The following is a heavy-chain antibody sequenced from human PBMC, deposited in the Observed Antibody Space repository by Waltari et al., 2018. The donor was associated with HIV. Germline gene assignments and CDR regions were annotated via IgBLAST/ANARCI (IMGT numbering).Heavy chain of an antibody. D-gene: IGHD3-3*01. V-gene: IGHV4-34*01. CDR2: ISHSGST. Sequence: QVQLQQWGAGLLKPSETLSLTCAVFGGSFSGYYWRWIRQPPGKGREWIGEISHSGSTNYNRALKSRGTISVETAKNQFSLKLSSVTAADTAVYDCARGGVWDFWSRDYYYYGMDVWGQGTTVTVSS. J-gene: IGHJ6*02. CDR3: ARGGVWDFWSRDYYYYGMDV. CDR1: GGSFSGYY.